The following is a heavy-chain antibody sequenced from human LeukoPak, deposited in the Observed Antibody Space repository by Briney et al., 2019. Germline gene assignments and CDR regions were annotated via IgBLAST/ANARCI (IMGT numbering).Heavy chain of an antibody. CDR2: IYYSGST. CDR1: GGSISSYY. D-gene: IGHD2-21*02. Sequence: SETLSLTCTVSGGSISSYYWSWIRQPPGKGLEWIGYIYYSGSTNYNPSLKSRVTISVDTSKNQFSLKLSSVTAADTAVYYCARSAYCGGDCYSSYFDYWGQGTLVTVSS. J-gene: IGHJ4*02. CDR3: ARSAYCGGDCYSSYFDY. V-gene: IGHV4-59*01.